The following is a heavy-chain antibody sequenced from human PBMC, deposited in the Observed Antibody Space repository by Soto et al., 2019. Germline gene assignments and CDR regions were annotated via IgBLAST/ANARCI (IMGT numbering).Heavy chain of an antibody. Sequence: SEALSLTCTVSGGSVTNSSYYWGWIRQSPGKGLEWIGSVYYRGRSYSKSSVKSRVTISVDTSKNRFSLSLNSVTASDTAVYFCVSQRTTVPTQAYFDYWGPGALVTVSS. CDR3: VSQRTTVPTQAYFDY. D-gene: IGHD4-17*01. CDR2: VYYRGRS. CDR1: GGSVTNSSYY. V-gene: IGHV4-39*01. J-gene: IGHJ4*02.